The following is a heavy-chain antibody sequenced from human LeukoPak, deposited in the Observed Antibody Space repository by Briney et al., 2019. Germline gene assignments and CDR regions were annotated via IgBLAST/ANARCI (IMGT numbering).Heavy chain of an antibody. J-gene: IGHJ6*02. Sequence: SVKVSCKASGGTFSSYAISWVRQAPGPGLEWMGRIILIRVITNYAQKFQGRVTITADKSTSTAYMELSSLRSEDTAVYYCARAMGGNVLLWFGAVQTPEKNYYYGMDVWGQGTTVTVSS. D-gene: IGHD3-10*01. V-gene: IGHV1-69*04. CDR2: IILIRVIT. CDR3: ARAMGGNVLLWFGAVQTPEKNYYYGMDV. CDR1: GGTFSSYA.